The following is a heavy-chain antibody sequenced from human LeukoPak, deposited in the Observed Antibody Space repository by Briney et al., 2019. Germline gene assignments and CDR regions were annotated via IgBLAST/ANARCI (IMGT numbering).Heavy chain of an antibody. D-gene: IGHD2-8*01. CDR3: AKVGTTHIVLMVYAT. V-gene: IGHV3-23*01. J-gene: IGHJ5*02. CDR1: GFTSSSYW. CDR2: ISGSGGST. Sequence: GGSLRLSCAAAGFTSSSYWMSWVRQAPGKGLEWVSAISGSGGSTYYADSVKGRFTISRDNSKNTLYLQMNSLRAEDTAVYYCAKVGTTHIVLMVYATWGQGTLVTVSS.